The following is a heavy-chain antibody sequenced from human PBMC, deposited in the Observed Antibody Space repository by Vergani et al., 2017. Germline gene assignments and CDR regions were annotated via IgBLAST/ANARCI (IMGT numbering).Heavy chain of an antibody. CDR3: ARGYSSSSVYYYYMDV. CDR1: GSTFSSYA. J-gene: IGHJ6*03. D-gene: IGHD6-6*01. V-gene: IGHV1-69*01. Sequence: QVQLVQSGAEVKKPGSSVKVSCQASGSTFSSYAINWVRQAPGQGLEWMGGIIPIFGTAKYAQNFQGRVTITADESTNTASMDLSSLRSEDTAVYYCARGYSSSSVYYYYMDVWGKGTTVTVSS. CDR2: IIPIFGTA.